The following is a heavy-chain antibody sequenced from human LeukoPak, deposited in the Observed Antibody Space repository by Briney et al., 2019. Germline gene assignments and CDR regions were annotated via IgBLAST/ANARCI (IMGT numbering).Heavy chain of an antibody. V-gene: IGHV3-20*04. D-gene: IGHD5-24*01. CDR3: ARDLSRDGYNSDAFDI. Sequence: GGSLRLSCPASGFTFDDYGMIWVRQDPGKGLEWVSGINWNGGSTGYADSVKGRFTISRDNAKNSLYLQMNSLRAEDTALYYCARDLSRDGYNSDAFDIWGQGTMVTVSS. CDR2: INWNGGST. J-gene: IGHJ3*02. CDR1: GFTFDDYG.